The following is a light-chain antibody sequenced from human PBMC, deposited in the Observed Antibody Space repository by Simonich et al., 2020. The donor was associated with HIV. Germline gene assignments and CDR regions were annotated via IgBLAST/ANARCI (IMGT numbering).Light chain of an antibody. CDR1: QSLVHNDGNTY. CDR2: KVS. CDR3: MQGTHWPPT. J-gene: IGKJ2*01. V-gene: IGKV2-30*02. Sequence: DVVMTQSPLSLPVTLGQSASITCRSSQSLVHNDGNTYLNWLQQRPGQSPRRLIYKVSYRDSGVPDRLSGSGSGTDFTLKISRVEAEDVGVYYCMQGTHWPPTFGQGTTLEI.